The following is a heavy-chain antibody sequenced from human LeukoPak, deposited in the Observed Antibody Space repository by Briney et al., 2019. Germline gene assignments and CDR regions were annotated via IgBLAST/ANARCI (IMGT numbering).Heavy chain of an antibody. J-gene: IGHJ4*02. CDR1: GGTFSSYA. CDR3: ARATLSDYYFNY. Sequence: ASVKVSCKASGGTFSSYAISWVRQAPGQGFEWMGIINPSGGSTSYAQKFQGRVTMTRDTSTNTVYMELSSLRSEDTAVYFCARATLSDYYFNYWGQGTLVTVSS. V-gene: IGHV1-46*01. CDR2: INPSGGST.